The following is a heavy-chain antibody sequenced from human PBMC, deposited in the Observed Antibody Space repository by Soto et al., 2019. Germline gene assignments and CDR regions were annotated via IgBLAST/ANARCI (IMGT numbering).Heavy chain of an antibody. V-gene: IGHV3-48*02. J-gene: IGHJ6*02. CDR1: GFTFSSYS. Sequence: VQLVESGGGLVQPGGSLRLSCAASGFTFSSYSMNWVRQAPGKGLEWVSYISSSSSTIYYADSVKGRFTISRDNAKNSLYLQMNSLRDEDTAVYYCGTCPAALRGYYYYGMDVWGQGTTVTVSS. CDR2: ISSSSSTI. CDR3: GTCPAALRGYYYYGMDV. D-gene: IGHD6-13*01.